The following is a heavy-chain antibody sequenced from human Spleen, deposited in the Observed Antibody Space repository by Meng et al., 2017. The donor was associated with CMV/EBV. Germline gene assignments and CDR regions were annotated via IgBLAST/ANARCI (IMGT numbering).Heavy chain of an antibody. J-gene: IGHJ4*02. CDR2: IYYSGST. CDR3: ARGSTSVTMIVVVITAASLAYDS. V-gene: IGHV4-59*01. Sequence: SETLSLTCTVSGGSISRYYWSWIRQPPGKGLEWIGYIYYSGSTNYNPSLKSRVTISVDTSKNQFSLKLSSVTAADTAVYYCARGSTSVTMIVVVITAASLAYDSWGQGTLVTVSS. D-gene: IGHD3-22*01. CDR1: GGSISRYY.